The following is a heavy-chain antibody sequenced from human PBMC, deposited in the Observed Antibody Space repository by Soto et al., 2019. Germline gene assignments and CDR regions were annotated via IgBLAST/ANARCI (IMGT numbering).Heavy chain of an antibody. V-gene: IGHV3-9*01. CDR3: AKDTSSSWYVSEACDV. D-gene: IGHD6-13*01. J-gene: IGHJ3*01. CDR2: INWNSASI. Sequence: EVQLVESGGGLVQPGRSLRLSCAASGFTFEDYAMHWVRQAPGKGLEWVSRINWNSASIGYADSVKGRITISRDNAKNFLYLQMNSLRAEDTALYYCAKDTSSSWYVSEACDVWGQGTMVTVSP. CDR1: GFTFEDYA.